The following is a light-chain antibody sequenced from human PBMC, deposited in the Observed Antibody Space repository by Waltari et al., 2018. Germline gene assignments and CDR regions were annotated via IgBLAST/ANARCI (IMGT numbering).Light chain of an antibody. CDR1: QSVSSN. CDR2: GAS. Sequence: EIVMTQSPATLSVSPGERATLSCRASQSVSSNLAWYQQKPGQAPRLLIYGASTRATGIPARFSGSGSGTEFTLTISSLQSEDFAVYYCQQYNNWPPYIFTFGPGTKVDIK. V-gene: IGKV3-15*01. CDR3: QQYNNWPPYIFT. J-gene: IGKJ3*01.